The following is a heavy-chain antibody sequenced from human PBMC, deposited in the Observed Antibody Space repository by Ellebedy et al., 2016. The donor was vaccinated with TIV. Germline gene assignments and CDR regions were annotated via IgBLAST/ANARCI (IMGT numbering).Heavy chain of an antibody. Sequence: PGGSLRLSCAASGFTFSDYYMSWIRQAPGKGLEYVSYISSAGSSIYYADSVKGRFTISRDNAQNSLYLQMNSLRAGDTAVYYCARGGTLAAAGTYDAFEIWGQGTVVTVSS. CDR1: GFTFSDYY. J-gene: IGHJ3*02. CDR2: ISSAGSSI. D-gene: IGHD6-13*01. V-gene: IGHV3-11*01. CDR3: ARGGTLAAAGTYDAFEI.